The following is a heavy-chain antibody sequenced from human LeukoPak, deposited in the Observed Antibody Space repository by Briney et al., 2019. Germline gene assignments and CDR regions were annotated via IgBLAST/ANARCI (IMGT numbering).Heavy chain of an antibody. V-gene: IGHV3-48*03. CDR1: GFTDSDFE. CDR3: ARSGISIYNYNAFDT. CDR2: ISISGTTI. D-gene: IGHD3-3*02. J-gene: IGHJ3*02. Sequence: GGSLRLSCSVSGFTDSDFEMNGDRQAPGKGLEWVSYISISGTTIYADPVRGRFTISRDNAKNSLYLQMNSLRAEDTAVYYCARSGISIYNYNAFDTLGQGTMVTGSS.